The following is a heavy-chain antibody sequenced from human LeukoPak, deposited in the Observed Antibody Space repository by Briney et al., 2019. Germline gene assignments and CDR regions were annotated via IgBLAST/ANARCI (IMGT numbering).Heavy chain of an antibody. V-gene: IGHV4-59*01. CDR2: VFHSEST. CDR1: GGSITSYY. J-gene: IGHJ3*02. D-gene: IGHD6-19*01. CDR3: TRPYSSGWYGTFSI. Sequence: PSETLSLTCTVSGGSITSYYWSWIRQPPGKGLEWGGHVFHSESTNYNPSLKSRVTISVDSSKNQFSLKLSSVTAADTAVYYCTRPYSSGWYGTFSIWGQGTMVTVSS.